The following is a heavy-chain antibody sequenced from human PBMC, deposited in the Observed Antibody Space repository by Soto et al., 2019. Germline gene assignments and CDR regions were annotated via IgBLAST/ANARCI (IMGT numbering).Heavy chain of an antibody. CDR1: GYSFTDYK. J-gene: IGHJ4*01. Sequence: ASVKVSCKTSGYSFTDYKLHWVRQAPGQGLEWMGWVDPNGGGSNSAQKFQGSVTMTWDTSITMAYLDLTRLTTNDTATYFCATWVDYGDFEGFDFWG. CDR2: VDPNGGGS. V-gene: IGHV1-2*04. D-gene: IGHD4-17*01. CDR3: ATWVDYGDFEGFDF.